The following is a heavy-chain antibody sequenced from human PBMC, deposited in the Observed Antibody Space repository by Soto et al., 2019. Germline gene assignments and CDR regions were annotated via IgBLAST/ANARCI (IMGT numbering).Heavy chain of an antibody. D-gene: IGHD2-15*01. CDR2: IYYSGST. V-gene: IGHV4-30-4*01. CDR1: GGSISSGDYY. CDR3: ARAPIVVVVAATLNYYYGMDV. J-gene: IGHJ6*02. Sequence: LSLTCTVSGGSISSGDYYWSWIRQPPGKGLEWIGYIYYSGSTYYNPSLKSRVTISVDTSKNQFSLKLSSVTAADTAVYYCARAPIVVVVAATLNYYYGMDVWGQGTTVTVSS.